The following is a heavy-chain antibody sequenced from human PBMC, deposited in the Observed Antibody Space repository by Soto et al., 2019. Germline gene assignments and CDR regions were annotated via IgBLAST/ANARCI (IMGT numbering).Heavy chain of an antibody. V-gene: IGHV3-7*01. CDR1: GFTFSSYW. CDR3: ARTTYYDFWSGYYIFSYYFDY. Sequence: PGGSLRLSCAASGFTFSSYWMTWVRQAPGKGLEWVAIIKQDGSEKYYVDSVKGRFTISRDNAENSLYLQMNSLRAEDTAVYYCARTTYYDFWSGYYIFSYYFDYWGQGTLVTVSS. CDR2: IKQDGSEK. J-gene: IGHJ4*02. D-gene: IGHD3-3*01.